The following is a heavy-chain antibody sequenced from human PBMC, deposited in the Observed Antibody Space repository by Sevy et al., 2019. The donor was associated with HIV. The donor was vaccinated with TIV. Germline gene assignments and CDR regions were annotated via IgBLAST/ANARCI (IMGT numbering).Heavy chain of an antibody. Sequence: GGSLRLSCAASGFTFSSYTMKWVHQAPGKGLEWVSSISSSSSYIYYADSVKGRFTISRDNAKKSLYLQMNSLRAEDTAVYYCARGDRDTAMVDYYYYGMDVWGQGTTVTVSS. CDR3: ARGDRDTAMVDYYYYGMDV. CDR1: GFTFSSYT. J-gene: IGHJ6*02. CDR2: ISSSSSYI. V-gene: IGHV3-21*01. D-gene: IGHD5-18*01.